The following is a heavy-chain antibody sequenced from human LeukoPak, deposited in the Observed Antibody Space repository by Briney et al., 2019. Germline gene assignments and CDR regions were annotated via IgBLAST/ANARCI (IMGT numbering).Heavy chain of an antibody. CDR1: GGSFSGYY. CDR3: ARLRRVSSIAARRPSYYFDY. Sequence: PSETLSLTCAVYGGSFSGYYWSWIRQPPGKGLEWIGYIYTSGSTNYNPSLKSRVTISVDTSKNQFSLKLSSVTAADTAVYYCARLRRVSSIAARRPSYYFDYWGQGTQVTVSS. CDR2: IYTSGST. V-gene: IGHV4-4*09. D-gene: IGHD6-6*01. J-gene: IGHJ4*02.